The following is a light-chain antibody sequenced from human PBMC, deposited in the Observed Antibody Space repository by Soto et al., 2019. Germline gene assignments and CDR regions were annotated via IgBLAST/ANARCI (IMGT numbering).Light chain of an antibody. J-gene: IGKJ1*01. V-gene: IGKV1-17*01. CDR1: QGVGNE. CDR2: AAS. Sequence: DIQMTQSPSSLAASVGDRVIITCRASQGVGNEVGWYQQKPGKAPKRLIYAASTLQSGTPSRFSGSGSGTEFTLTISSLQPEDFATYFCSQHNAYTRTFGQGTKVDIK. CDR3: SQHNAYTRT.